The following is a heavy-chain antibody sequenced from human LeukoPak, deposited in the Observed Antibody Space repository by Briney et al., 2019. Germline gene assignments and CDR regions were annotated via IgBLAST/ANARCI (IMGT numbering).Heavy chain of an antibody. D-gene: IGHD5-24*01. V-gene: IGHV1-18*01. Sequence: ASVKVSCKASGYTFTCYGISWVRQAPGQGLEWMGWISAYNGNTNYAQKLQGRVTMTTDTSTSTAYMELRSLRSDDTAVYYCARVARWLQSSYYFDYWGQGTLVTVSS. CDR1: GYTFTCYG. CDR3: ARVARWLQSSYYFDY. CDR2: ISAYNGNT. J-gene: IGHJ4*02.